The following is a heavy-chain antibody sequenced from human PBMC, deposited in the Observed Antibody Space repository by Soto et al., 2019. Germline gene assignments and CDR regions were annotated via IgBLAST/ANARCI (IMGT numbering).Heavy chain of an antibody. CDR3: ARAREGYYYDSSGYYAFDY. D-gene: IGHD3-22*01. J-gene: IGHJ4*02. V-gene: IGHV4-34*01. Sequence: SQTLSLTCAVYGGSFSGYYWSWIRQPPGKGLEWIGEINHSGSTNYNPSLKSRVTISVDTSKNQFSLKLSSVTAADTAVYYCARAREGYYYDSSGYYAFDYWGQGTLVTVSS. CDR1: GGSFSGYY. CDR2: INHSGST.